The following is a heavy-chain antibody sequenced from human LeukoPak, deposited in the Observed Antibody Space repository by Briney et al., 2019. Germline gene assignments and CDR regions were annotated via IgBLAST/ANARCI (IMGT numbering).Heavy chain of an antibody. D-gene: IGHD3-16*01. CDR1: GGSISSSSYY. J-gene: IGHJ5*02. Sequence: SETLSLTCTVSGGSISSSSYYWGWIRQPPGKWLEWIGSIYYIGSTYYNPSLKSRVTVSVDTSKQQFSLKLSSVTAADTAVYYCARQVVSLSPFGGRWFDPWGQGTLVTVSS. V-gene: IGHV4-39*01. CDR2: IYYIGST. CDR3: ARQVVSLSPFGGRWFDP.